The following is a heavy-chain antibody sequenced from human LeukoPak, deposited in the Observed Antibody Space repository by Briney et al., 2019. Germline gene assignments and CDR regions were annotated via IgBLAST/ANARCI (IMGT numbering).Heavy chain of an antibody. V-gene: IGHV3-74*01. Sequence: GGSLRLPCAASGFTFSTYWMHWVRQAPGKGLVWVSRVNGDGSSTNYADSVKGRFTISRDNAKNTLYLQMKSLRAEDTAVYYCARDGIAAVDFDYWGQGILVTVSS. CDR3: ARDGIAAVDFDY. J-gene: IGHJ4*02. D-gene: IGHD6-13*01. CDR2: VNGDGSST. CDR1: GFTFSTYW.